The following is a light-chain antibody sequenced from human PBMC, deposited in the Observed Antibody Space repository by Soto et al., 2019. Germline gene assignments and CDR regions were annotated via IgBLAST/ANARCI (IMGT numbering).Light chain of an antibody. CDR3: QQYDSSLFT. Sequence: EIVLTQSPGTLSLSPGERATLSCRASQSVSSSYLAWYQHKPGQAPRLLIYGASSRATGIPGRFSGSGSGTDFTLTISRLEPEDFAVYYCQQYDSSLFTFGPGTKVDIK. V-gene: IGKV3-20*01. CDR2: GAS. J-gene: IGKJ3*01. CDR1: QSVSSSY.